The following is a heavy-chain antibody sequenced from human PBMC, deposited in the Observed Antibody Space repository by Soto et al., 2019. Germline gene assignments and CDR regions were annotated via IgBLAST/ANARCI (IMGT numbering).Heavy chain of an antibody. CDR3: AKALPITFGGVIVIPFYY. CDR2: ISGSGGST. D-gene: IGHD3-16*02. J-gene: IGHJ4*02. CDR1: GFTFSRYA. Sequence: EVQLLESGGGLVQPGGSLRLSCAASGFTFSRYAMGWVRQARGKGLEWVSAISGSGGSTYYADSVKGRFTISRDNSKNTLYLQMNSLRAEDTAVYYCAKALPITFGGVIVIPFYYWGQGTLVTVSS. V-gene: IGHV3-23*01.